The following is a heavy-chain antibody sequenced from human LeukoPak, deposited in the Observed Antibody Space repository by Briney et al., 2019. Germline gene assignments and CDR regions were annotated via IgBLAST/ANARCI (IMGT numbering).Heavy chain of an antibody. CDR1: GYTFTCYY. D-gene: IGHD3-10*01. CDR3: ARDGSGSYTDNWFDP. V-gene: IGHV1-2*02. Sequence: GASVKVSCKASGYTFTCYYMHWVRQAPGQGLEWIGWINPNSGGTNYAQKFQGRVTMTRDTSISTAYRELSRLRSDDTAVYYCARDGSGSYTDNWFDPWGQGTLVTVSS. CDR2: INPNSGGT. J-gene: IGHJ5*02.